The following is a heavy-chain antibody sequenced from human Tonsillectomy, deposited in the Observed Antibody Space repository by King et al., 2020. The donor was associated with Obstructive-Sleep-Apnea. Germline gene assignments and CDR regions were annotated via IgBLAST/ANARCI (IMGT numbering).Heavy chain of an antibody. CDR2: ISASGDSGGST. CDR3: AKAPSYFTSNAFDV. J-gene: IGHJ3*01. D-gene: IGHD5-18*01. V-gene: IGHV3-23*04. Sequence: VQLVESGGGLVQPGGSLRLSCAASGFTFSNYAMSWVRQAPGKGLGWVSGISASGDSGGSTYYADSVKGRFTISRDNSKNTLYLQMNSLRAEDTAVYYCAKAPSYFTSNAFDVWGQGTMVTVSS. CDR1: GFTFSNYA.